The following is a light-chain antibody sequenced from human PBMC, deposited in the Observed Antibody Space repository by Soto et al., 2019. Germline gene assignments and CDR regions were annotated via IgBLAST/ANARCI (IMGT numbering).Light chain of an antibody. CDR1: QSISSY. V-gene: IGKV1-39*01. Sequence: DIQMTQSPSSLSSSVGDRGTSTGRASQSISSYLNWYQQKPGKAPKLLIYAASSLHRGVPSRFSGSGSGTDFTLIISSLQVEDFATYYCQQSFSLPPTFGQGTKVDI. CDR2: AAS. J-gene: IGKJ1*01. CDR3: QQSFSLPPT.